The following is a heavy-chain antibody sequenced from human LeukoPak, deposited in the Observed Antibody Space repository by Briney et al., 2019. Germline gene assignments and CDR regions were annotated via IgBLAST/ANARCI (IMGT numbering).Heavy chain of an antibody. CDR3: ARDLSGYDHDY. CDR2: ITSSSSYI. CDR1: GFTFSSYN. Sequence: GGSLRLSCAASGFTFSSYNMNWVRQAPGKGLEWVSSITSSSSYIYYADSVKGRFTISRDNAKNSLYLQINSLRAEDTAVYYCARDLSGYDHDYWGQGTLVTVSS. D-gene: IGHD5-12*01. V-gene: IGHV3-21*01. J-gene: IGHJ4*02.